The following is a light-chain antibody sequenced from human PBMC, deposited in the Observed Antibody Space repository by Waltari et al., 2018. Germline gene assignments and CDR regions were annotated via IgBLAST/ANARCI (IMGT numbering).Light chain of an antibody. CDR2: VNSDGSH. J-gene: IGLJ3*02. V-gene: IGLV4-69*01. CDR1: SGQSTNV. CDR3: QTGGHGTWV. Sequence: QLVLTQSPSASASLGASVKLTCTLSSGQSTNVIAWLQKRPEKGPRYLMKVNSDGSHNKGDESPDRFSGSSSGAERYLTISSLQSEDEADYYCQTGGHGTWVFGGGTKLTVL.